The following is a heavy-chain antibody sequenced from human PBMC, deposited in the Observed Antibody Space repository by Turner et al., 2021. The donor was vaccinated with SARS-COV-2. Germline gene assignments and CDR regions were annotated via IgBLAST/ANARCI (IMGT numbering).Heavy chain of an antibody. D-gene: IGHD1-26*01. CDR3: ARQSEWELLGVLDAFDI. V-gene: IGHV4-39*01. J-gene: IGHJ3*02. Sequence: QLQLQESGPGLVKTSEPLSLTCAVSGGPISSSTYYWGWIRQPPGKGLVGIGSFYYSVSTDCNASLKSRVTISGDTTKNQFSQKLISVTAADTAVYYCARQSEWELLGVLDAFDIWGQGTMVTVSS. CDR1: GGPISSSTYY. CDR2: FYYSVST.